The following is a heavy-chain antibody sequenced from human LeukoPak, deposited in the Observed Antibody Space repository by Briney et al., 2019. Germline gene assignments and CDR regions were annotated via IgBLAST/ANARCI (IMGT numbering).Heavy chain of an antibody. Sequence: GGSLRLSCAASGFTFRKAWMTWVRQAPGKGLECVGRIKTKTDGDTTHYAAPVKGRFTISRDDSKNTLFLQMNSLKTEDTAVYFCTTSSSLVPRDAFDIWGQGTMVTVSS. CDR1: GFTFRKAW. CDR3: TTSSSLVPRDAFDI. V-gene: IGHV3-15*01. J-gene: IGHJ3*02. D-gene: IGHD6-13*01. CDR2: IKTKTDGDTT.